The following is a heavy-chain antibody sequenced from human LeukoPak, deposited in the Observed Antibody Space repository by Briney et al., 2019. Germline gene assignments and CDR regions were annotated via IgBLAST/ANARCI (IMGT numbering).Heavy chain of an antibody. CDR3: VRSYYGMDV. Sequence: PGGSLRLSCAASGSTFRSYSMNWVRQAPGMGLEWVSSISTSSSHIYYADSVEGRFTISRDNAKTSLYLQMNSLRAEDTAVYYCVRSYYGMDVWGQGTTVSVSS. J-gene: IGHJ6*02. CDR1: GSTFRSYS. V-gene: IGHV3-21*01. CDR2: ISTSSSHI.